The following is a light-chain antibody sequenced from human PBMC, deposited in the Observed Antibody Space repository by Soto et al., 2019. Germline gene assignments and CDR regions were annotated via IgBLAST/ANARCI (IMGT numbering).Light chain of an antibody. CDR3: SSSAPESTYV. CDR1: SSDIGGYNY. V-gene: IGLV2-14*01. J-gene: IGLJ1*01. CDR2: EVS. Sequence: QSVLTQPASVSGSPGQSITISCTGTSSDIGGYNYVSWYQQHPSKAPQLMIYEVSNRPSGVSTRFSGSKSGNTASLTISGLQAEDEADYYCSSSAPESTYVFGTGTKVTV.